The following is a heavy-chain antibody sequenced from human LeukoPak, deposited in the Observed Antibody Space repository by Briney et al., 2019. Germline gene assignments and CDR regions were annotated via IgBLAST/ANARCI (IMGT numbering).Heavy chain of an antibody. CDR3: ARDPERYLRTGKFDY. CDR1: GFTFSTSA. J-gene: IGHJ4*02. CDR2: INSYSSHI. Sequence: GSLRLSCAASGFTFSTSAMNWVRQVPGKGLEWVSSINSYSSHIYYAASVRGRFTVSRDNARNSVFLQMNSLTAEDTAVYYCARDPERYLRTGKFDYWGQGTLVTVSS. V-gene: IGHV3-21*01. D-gene: IGHD5/OR15-5a*01.